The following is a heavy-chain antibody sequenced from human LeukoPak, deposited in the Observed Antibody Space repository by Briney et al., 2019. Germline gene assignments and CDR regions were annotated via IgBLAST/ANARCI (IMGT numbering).Heavy chain of an antibody. CDR2: IYYSGST. CDR1: GGSISSYY. V-gene: IGHV4-59*01. D-gene: IGHD3-22*01. CDR3: AAGDYYDSSGYYYVKLDY. Sequence: SETLSLTCTVSGGSISSYYWSWIRQPPGKGLEWTGYIYYSGSTNYNPSLKSRVTISVDTSKNQFSLKLSSVTAADTAVYYCAAGDYYDSSGYYYVKLDYWGQGTLVTVSS. J-gene: IGHJ4*02.